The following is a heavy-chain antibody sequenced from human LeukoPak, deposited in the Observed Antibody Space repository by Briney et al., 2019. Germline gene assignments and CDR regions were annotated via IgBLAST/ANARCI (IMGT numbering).Heavy chain of an antibody. CDR1: GFTVSSNY. CDR3: ARDLQVWAYYFDY. Sequence: GGSLRLSCAASGFTVSSNYMSWVRQAPGKGLEWVSVIYSGGSTYYADSVKGRFTISRDNAKKSLYLQMNSLRAEDTAVYYCARDLQVWAYYFDYWGQGTLVTVSS. J-gene: IGHJ4*02. V-gene: IGHV3-66*01. CDR2: IYSGGST. D-gene: IGHD3-16*01.